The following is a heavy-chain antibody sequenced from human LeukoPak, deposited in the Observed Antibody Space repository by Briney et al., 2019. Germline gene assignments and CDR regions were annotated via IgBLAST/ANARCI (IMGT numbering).Heavy chain of an antibody. CDR1: GGSISTNSYY. CDR2: IFYSGST. J-gene: IGHJ4*02. V-gene: IGHV4-39*01. Sequence: SETLSLTCLVSGGSISTNSYYWGWVRQPPGKGLEWIGSIFYSGSTYYNPSFRSRVSISVDTSKNQFSLKLFSVTAVDTAVYYCARVDIVTVPSANFDCWGQGTLVTVSS. CDR3: ARVDIVTVPSANFDC. D-gene: IGHD2-15*01.